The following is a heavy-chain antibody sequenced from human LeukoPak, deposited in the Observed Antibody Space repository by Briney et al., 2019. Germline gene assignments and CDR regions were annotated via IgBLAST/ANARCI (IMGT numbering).Heavy chain of an antibody. CDR1: GGTFSSYA. J-gene: IGHJ4*02. D-gene: IGHD3-3*01. CDR2: IIPIFGTA. Sequence: SVKVSCRASGGTFSSYAISWVRQAPGQGLEWMGRIIPIFGTANYAQKFQGRVTITTDESTSTAYMELSSLRSEDTAVYYCASFTRYDFWSGPFDYWGQGTLVTVSS. V-gene: IGHV1-69*05. CDR3: ASFTRYDFWSGPFDY.